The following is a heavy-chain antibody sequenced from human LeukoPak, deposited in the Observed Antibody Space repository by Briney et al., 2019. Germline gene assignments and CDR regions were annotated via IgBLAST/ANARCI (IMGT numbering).Heavy chain of an antibody. CDR3: AREDIVVVPALGGFDT. CDR2: INPTVSST. Sequence: ASVKLSCKASGYTFTSYYMHWVRQAPGQQLEWRGVINPTVSSTRYTQKFQGRVTMTRDTSTSTVYMELSSLRSEDTAVYYCAREDIVVVPALGGFDTWGQGTLVTVSS. D-gene: IGHD2-2*01. CDR1: GYTFTSYY. V-gene: IGHV1-46*03. J-gene: IGHJ5*02.